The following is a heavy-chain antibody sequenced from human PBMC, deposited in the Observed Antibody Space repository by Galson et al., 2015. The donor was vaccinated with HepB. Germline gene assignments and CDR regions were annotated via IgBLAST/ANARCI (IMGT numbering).Heavy chain of an antibody. CDR1: GDSVSSNSAA. J-gene: IGHJ6*03. CDR2: TYYRSKWYN. Sequence: CAISGDSVSSNSAAWNWIRQSPSRGLEWLGRTYYRSKWYNDYAVSVKSRITINPDTSKNQFSLQLDSVTPEDTAVYYCARDPGGCTGGVCPYYYYYYMDVWGKGTTVTVSS. V-gene: IGHV6-1*01. D-gene: IGHD2-8*02. CDR3: ARDPGGCTGGVCPYYYYYYMDV.